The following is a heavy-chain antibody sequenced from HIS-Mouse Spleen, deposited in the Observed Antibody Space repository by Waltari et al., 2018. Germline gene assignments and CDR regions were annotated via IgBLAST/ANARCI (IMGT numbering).Heavy chain of an antibody. J-gene: IGHJ6*02. CDR1: GGSISSSRHY. V-gene: IGHV4-39*07. Sequence: QLQLQESGPGLVKPSETLSLPCTVSGGSISSSRHYWGWFRQPPGRGLDWIGSIYYSGSTYDNPSLKSRVTISVDTSKNQFSLKLSSVTAADTAVYYCARDHGQQLVRAYYYGMDVWGQGTTVTVSS. D-gene: IGHD6-13*01. CDR2: IYYSGST. CDR3: ARDHGQQLVRAYYYGMDV.